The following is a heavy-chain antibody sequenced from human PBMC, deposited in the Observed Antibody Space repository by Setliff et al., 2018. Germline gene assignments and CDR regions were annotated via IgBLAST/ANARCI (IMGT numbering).Heavy chain of an antibody. V-gene: IGHV3-7*01. Sequence: VGSLRLSCAASGFTFSSYWMSWVRQAPGKGLEWVANIKQDGSEKYYVDSVKGRFTISRDNAKNSLYLQMNSLRAEDTAVYYCAREKMATNYFYYYMDVWGKGTTVTVSS. CDR2: IKQDGSEK. CDR3: AREKMATNYFYYYMDV. J-gene: IGHJ6*03. D-gene: IGHD5-12*01. CDR1: GFTFSSYW.